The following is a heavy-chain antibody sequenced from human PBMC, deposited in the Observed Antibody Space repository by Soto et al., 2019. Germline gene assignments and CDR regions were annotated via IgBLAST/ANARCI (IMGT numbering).Heavy chain of an antibody. CDR2: INTSEGST. V-gene: IGHV1-46*01. Sequence: KGYCKGVGYGISSDHMDCGRQEPRQGLEWIGIINTSEGSTSNAQKIQGRVTMTRDTPTSTVYMELSSLRSEDTAVYYCARVPCINDECSSHDLDNRGQG. CDR1: GYGISSDH. CDR3: ARVPCINDECSSHDLDN. J-gene: IGHJ1*01. D-gene: IGHD2-8*01.